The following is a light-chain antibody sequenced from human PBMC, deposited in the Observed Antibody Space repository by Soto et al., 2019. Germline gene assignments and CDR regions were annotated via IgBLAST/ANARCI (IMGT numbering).Light chain of an antibody. Sequence: EFLFTQSPGTLSLSPGERLTLACRASQTVRNNYLAWYQQKPGQAPRLRIYDASSRDTGIPDRFRGSGSGTDFTLTISRLEPEDFEVYYCQQRSNWPLTFGQGTKVDIK. CDR3: QQRSNWPLT. V-gene: IGKV3D-20*02. CDR2: DAS. J-gene: IGKJ1*01. CDR1: QTVRNNY.